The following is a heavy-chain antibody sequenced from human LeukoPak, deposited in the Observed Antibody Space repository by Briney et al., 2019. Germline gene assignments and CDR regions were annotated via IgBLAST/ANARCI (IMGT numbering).Heavy chain of an antibody. Sequence: PSETLSLTCTVSGGSLSCGSYYWSWIRQPAGKGLEWIGRIYTSGSTNYNPSLKSRVTISVDTSKNQFSLKLSSVTAADTAVYYCAREYYDFWTGARYYMDVWGKGTTVTVSS. CDR1: GGSLSCGSYY. CDR3: AREYYDFWTGARYYMDV. D-gene: IGHD3-3*01. CDR2: IYTSGST. J-gene: IGHJ6*03. V-gene: IGHV4-61*02.